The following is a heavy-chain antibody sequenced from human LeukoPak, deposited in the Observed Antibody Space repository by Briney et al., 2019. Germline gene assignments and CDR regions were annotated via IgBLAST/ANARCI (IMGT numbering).Heavy chain of an antibody. V-gene: IGHV3-48*01. J-gene: IGHJ3*02. CDR2: ISSSSSTI. CDR3: ARSLMNYYDSSGYYYPPPDAFDI. D-gene: IGHD3-22*01. CDR1: GFTFSSYS. Sequence: GGSLRLSCAASGFTFSSYSMNWVRQAPGKGLEWVSYISSSSSTIYYADSVKGRFTISRDNAKNSLYLQMNSLRAEDTAVYYCARSLMNYYDSSGYYYPPPDAFDIWGQGTMVTVSS.